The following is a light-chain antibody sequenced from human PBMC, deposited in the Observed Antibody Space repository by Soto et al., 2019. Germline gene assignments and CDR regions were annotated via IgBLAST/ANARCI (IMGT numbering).Light chain of an antibody. CDR1: QGISRY. V-gene: IGKV1-9*01. CDR3: HRLET. J-gene: IGKJ3*01. Sequence: DIPLTQSPSVLSASVGDRVTITCRASQGISRYLAWYQQKPGKAPKHLIYGASTLQSGVPSRFSGSESGTEFTLPNSSLQPEDFATYCCHRLETFGPGTKVEIK. CDR2: GAS.